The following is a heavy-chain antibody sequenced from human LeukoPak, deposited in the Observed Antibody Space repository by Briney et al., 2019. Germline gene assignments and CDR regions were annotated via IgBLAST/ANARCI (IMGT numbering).Heavy chain of an antibody. Sequence: GGSLRLSCAASEFSFNNFAMYWVRQAPGKGLEWLAVISYDGSIRYYADSVKGRFTISRDNSNNTLHLQMNSLRAEDTALYYCAREDNPLWFDPWGQGTLVTVSS. CDR3: AREDNPLWFDP. J-gene: IGHJ5*02. D-gene: IGHD1-1*01. CDR1: EFSFNNFA. CDR2: ISYDGSIR. V-gene: IGHV3-30-3*01.